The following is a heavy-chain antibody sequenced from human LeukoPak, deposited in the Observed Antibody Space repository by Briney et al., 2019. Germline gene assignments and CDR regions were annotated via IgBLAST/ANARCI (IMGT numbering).Heavy chain of an antibody. CDR3: ARLGEVGGVEYSSSSEAQYYFDY. CDR1: GGSFSGYY. Sequence: SETLSLTCAVYGGSFSGYYWSWIRQPPGKGLEWIGEINHSGSTNYNPSLKSRVTILVDTSKNQFSLKLSSVTAADTAVYYCARLGEVGGVEYSSSSEAQYYFDYWGQGTLVTVSS. V-gene: IGHV4-34*01. D-gene: IGHD6-6*01. J-gene: IGHJ4*02. CDR2: INHSGST.